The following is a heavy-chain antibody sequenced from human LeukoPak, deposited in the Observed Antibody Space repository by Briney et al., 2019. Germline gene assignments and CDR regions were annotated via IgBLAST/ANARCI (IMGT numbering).Heavy chain of an antibody. CDR1: GFRFSNSW. D-gene: IGHD3-16*02. CDR3: VRDYLWGNYRSFDF. V-gene: IGHV3-7*01. Sequence: PGGSLRLSCAASGFRFSNSWMSWVRQAPGKGLEWVANIKEDGSETRYVDSVKGRFTMSRDNAKNSLYLQMNSLRVEDTAVYYCVRDYLWGNYRSFDFWGQGTLVTVSS. J-gene: IGHJ4*02. CDR2: IKEDGSET.